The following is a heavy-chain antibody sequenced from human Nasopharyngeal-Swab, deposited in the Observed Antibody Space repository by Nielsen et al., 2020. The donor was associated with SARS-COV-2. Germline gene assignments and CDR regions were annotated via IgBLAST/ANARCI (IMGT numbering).Heavy chain of an antibody. D-gene: IGHD3-3*01. V-gene: IGHV4-59*01. Sequence: WIRQPLGKGLEWIGYIYYSGSTNYNPSLKSRVTISVDTSKNQFSLKLSSVTAADTAVYYCARGGRGIFGVVTNFDYWGQGTLVTVSS. CDR3: ARGGRGIFGVVTNFDY. CDR2: IYYSGST. J-gene: IGHJ4*02.